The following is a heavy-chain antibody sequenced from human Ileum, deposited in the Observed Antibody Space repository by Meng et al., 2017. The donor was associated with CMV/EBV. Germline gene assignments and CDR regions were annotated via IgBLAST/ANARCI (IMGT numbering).Heavy chain of an antibody. CDR2: INQSGST. J-gene: IGHJ4*02. D-gene: IGHD3-9*01. CDR3: ARGRRYLFY. V-gene: IGHV4-34*01. Sequence: QGQLHQWGAGLLKPSETLSLTCAVYGESFSGYYWDWIRQSPGKGLEWIGQINQSGSTNYNPSLKSRVTISVDTSKNQFSLKLSSVTAADAAMYYCARGRRYLFYWSQGTLVTVSS. CDR1: GESFSGYY.